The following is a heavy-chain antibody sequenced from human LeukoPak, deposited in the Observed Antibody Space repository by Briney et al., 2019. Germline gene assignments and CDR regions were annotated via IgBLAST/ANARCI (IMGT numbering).Heavy chain of an antibody. Sequence: SETLSLTCTVSGASISSYYWGWIRQPPGKGLEWIGYIYYSGIINYNPSLKSRVTMSVDTSKNQFSLKLSSVTAADTAVYYCARLGVAGTSWFDPWGQGTLVTVSS. V-gene: IGHV4-59*08. J-gene: IGHJ5*02. CDR1: GASISSYY. CDR3: ARLGVAGTSWFDP. D-gene: IGHD6-19*01. CDR2: IYYSGII.